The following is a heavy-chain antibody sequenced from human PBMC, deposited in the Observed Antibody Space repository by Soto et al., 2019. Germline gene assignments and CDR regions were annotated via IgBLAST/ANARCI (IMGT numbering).Heavy chain of an antibody. Sequence: SETLSLTCTVSGDSISSYYWSWIRQPPGKGLEWVGYVHYSGTTKYNPSLKTRVTISVDTSKNQFSLKLSSVTAADTAIYYCARAHDYGGHFDYWGQGTLVTVSS. D-gene: IGHD4-17*01. V-gene: IGHV4-59*08. CDR3: ARAHDYGGHFDY. CDR1: GDSISSYY. CDR2: VHYSGTT. J-gene: IGHJ4*02.